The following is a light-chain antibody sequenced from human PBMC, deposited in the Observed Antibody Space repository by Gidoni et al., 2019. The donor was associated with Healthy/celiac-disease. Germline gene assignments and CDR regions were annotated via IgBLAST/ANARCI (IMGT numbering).Light chain of an antibody. CDR3: QQYNSYSS. V-gene: IGKV1-5*01. CDR1: QSILSW. Sequence: DIQMTPSPSTLSASVGDRVTITCRASQSILSWLAWYQQKPGKAPKLLIYDASSLESGVPSRFSGSGSGTEFALTISSLQPDDFANYYCQQYNSYSSFGPGTKVDIK. CDR2: DAS. J-gene: IGKJ3*01.